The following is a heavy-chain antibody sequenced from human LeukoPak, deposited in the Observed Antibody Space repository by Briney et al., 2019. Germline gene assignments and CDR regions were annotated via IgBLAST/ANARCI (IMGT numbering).Heavy chain of an antibody. CDR2: ISSSSSTI. Sequence: GGSLRLSCAASGFTFSSYSMNWVRQAPGKGLGWVSYISSSSSTIYYADSVKGRLTISRDNAKNSLYLQMNSLRAEDTAVYYCARDWGKGADAFDIWGQGTMVTVSS. J-gene: IGHJ3*02. CDR1: GFTFSSYS. CDR3: ARDWGKGADAFDI. D-gene: IGHD3-16*01. V-gene: IGHV3-48*01.